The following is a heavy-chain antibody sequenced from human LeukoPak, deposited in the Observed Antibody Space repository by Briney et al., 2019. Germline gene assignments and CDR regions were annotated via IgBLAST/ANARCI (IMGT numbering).Heavy chain of an antibody. CDR3: ARDANYGGNPGDAFDI. Sequence: GGSLRLSCAASGFTFSSYGMHWVRQAPGKGLEWVAVIWYDGSNKYYADSVKGRFTISRDNSKNTLYLQMNSLRAEDTAVYYCARDANYGGNPGDAFDIWGQGTMVTVSS. V-gene: IGHV3-33*01. CDR1: GFTFSSYG. CDR2: IWYDGSNK. D-gene: IGHD4-23*01. J-gene: IGHJ3*02.